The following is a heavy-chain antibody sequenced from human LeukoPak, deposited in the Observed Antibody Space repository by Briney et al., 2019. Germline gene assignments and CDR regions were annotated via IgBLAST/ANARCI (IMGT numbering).Heavy chain of an antibody. D-gene: IGHD5/OR15-5a*01. CDR3: ARGTSTIDY. Sequence: GGSLRLSCAASGFTFSSYSMNWVRQGPGKGLEWVSYISTSDSTIYYADSVKGRFTISRDNAKNSLYLQMNSLRAEDTAVYYCARGTSTIDYWGQGTLVTVSS. V-gene: IGHV3-48*04. CDR1: GFTFSSYS. CDR2: ISTSDSTI. J-gene: IGHJ4*02.